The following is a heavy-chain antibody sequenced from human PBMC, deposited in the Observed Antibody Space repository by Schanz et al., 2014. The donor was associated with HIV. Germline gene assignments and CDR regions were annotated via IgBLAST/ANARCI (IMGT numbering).Heavy chain of an antibody. J-gene: IGHJ4*02. Sequence: QVPLVESGGGVVQPGRSLRLSCAASGFTFRTHGIHWVRQAPAKGLGGGAAISYDGSIKEYVDSVKGRFAISRDNSKNTVYLQMNSLRGEDSAVYYCAKVGRIYSTTWIDHWGQGTLVTVSS. CDR1: GFTFRTHG. CDR3: AKVGRIYSTTWIDH. D-gene: IGHD6-13*01. CDR2: ISYDGSIK. V-gene: IGHV3-30*18.